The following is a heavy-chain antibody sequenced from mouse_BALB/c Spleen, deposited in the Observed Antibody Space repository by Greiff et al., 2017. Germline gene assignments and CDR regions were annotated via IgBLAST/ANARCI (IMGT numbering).Heavy chain of an antibody. Sequence: EVQLVESGGGLVQPGGSRKLSCAASGFTFSDYGMAWVRQAPGKGPEWVAFISNLAYSIYYADTVTGRFTISRENAKNTLYLEMSSLRSEDTAMYYCARVTTVYYAMDYWGQGTSVTVSS. D-gene: IGHD1-1*01. CDR3: ARVTTVYYAMDY. V-gene: IGHV5-15*02. CDR2: ISNLAYSI. J-gene: IGHJ4*01. CDR1: GFTFSDYG.